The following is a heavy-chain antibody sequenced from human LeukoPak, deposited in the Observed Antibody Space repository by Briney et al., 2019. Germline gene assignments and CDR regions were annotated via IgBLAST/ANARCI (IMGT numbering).Heavy chain of an antibody. CDR2: ISYDGSHK. CDR3: AREAPYYYGAGSYYTA. D-gene: IGHD3-10*01. Sequence: RSGGSLRLSCEASGFTFNHYGMHWVRQAPGGGLEWVAGISYDGSHKNYVDSVKGRFTISRENSKNTLYLHVNSLRAEDTAVYYCAREAPYYYGAGSYYTARGQGTLVTVSS. V-gene: IGHV3-30*03. CDR1: GFTFNHYG. J-gene: IGHJ4*02.